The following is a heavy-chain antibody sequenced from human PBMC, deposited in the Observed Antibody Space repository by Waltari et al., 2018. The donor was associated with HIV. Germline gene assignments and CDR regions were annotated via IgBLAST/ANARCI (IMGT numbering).Heavy chain of an antibody. CDR1: GTSFSGYY. V-gene: IGHV4-34*01. CDR3: ARGSQHHDH. CDR2: VSHSADT. J-gene: IGHJ5*02. Sequence: QVQLQQWGTGLLKPSGTLSLRCAIYGTSFSGYYWSWIRQTPALGLEWIGEVSHSADTNYNPSFAGRVSISADVSENQLSLNLTSLTAADTGVYFCARGSQHHDHWGQGTPVTVSS.